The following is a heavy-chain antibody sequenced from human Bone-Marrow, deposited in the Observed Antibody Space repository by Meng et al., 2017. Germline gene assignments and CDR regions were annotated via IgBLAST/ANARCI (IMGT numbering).Heavy chain of an antibody. V-gene: IGHV3-74*01. CDR3: ARDVAGRGGY. CDR2: INTDGTTT. J-gene: IGHJ4*02. D-gene: IGHD6-19*01. Sequence: GGSLRLSCAASGFTFSSYWMHWVRQTPGKGLVWVSRINTDGTTTTYADSVKGRFTISRDNAKNTLYLQRNSLRGEDTAVYYCARDVAGRGGYWGQGTLVTVSS. CDR1: GFTFSSYW.